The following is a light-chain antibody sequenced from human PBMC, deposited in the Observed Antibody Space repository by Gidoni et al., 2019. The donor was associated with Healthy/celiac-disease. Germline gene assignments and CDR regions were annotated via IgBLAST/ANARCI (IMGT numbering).Light chain of an antibody. Sequence: QAVVTQEPSLTVSPGGTVTLTGGSSTGAVTSGHYPYWFQQKPGQAPRTLSYDTSNTHSWTPARFSGSLLGGKAALTLSCAQPEDEAEYYCLLSYSGARVFGGGTKLTVL. J-gene: IGLJ3*02. CDR1: TGAVTSGHY. V-gene: IGLV7-46*01. CDR2: DTS. CDR3: LLSYSGARV.